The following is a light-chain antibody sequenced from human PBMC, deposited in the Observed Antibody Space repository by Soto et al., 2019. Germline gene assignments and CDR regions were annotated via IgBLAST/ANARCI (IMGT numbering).Light chain of an antibody. V-gene: IGKV3-20*01. CDR3: QRYGSSPSWT. Sequence: EIVLPQSPGTLSLSPGERATLSCRASQSVSTSYLAWYQQKPGQAPRLLIYGASSRATGIPDRFSGSGSGTDFTLTINRLEPEDFAVYYCQRYGSSPSWTFGQGTKVDIK. CDR1: QSVSTSY. J-gene: IGKJ1*01. CDR2: GAS.